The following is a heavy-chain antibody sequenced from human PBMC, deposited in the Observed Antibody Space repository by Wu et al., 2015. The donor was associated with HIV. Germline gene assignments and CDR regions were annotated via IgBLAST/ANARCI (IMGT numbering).Heavy chain of an antibody. Sequence: QVQLVQSGAEVKKPGASVKVSCKASGYTFTSYYMHWVRQAPGQGLEWMGIINPSGGSTSYAQRFQGRVTMTRDTSTSTVYMELSSLRSEDTAVYYCARDSDIVGAISAFDIWGQGTMVTRXF. CDR3: ARDSDIVGAISAFDI. J-gene: IGHJ3*02. D-gene: IGHD1-26*01. V-gene: IGHV1-46*01. CDR2: INPSGGST. CDR1: GYTFTSYY.